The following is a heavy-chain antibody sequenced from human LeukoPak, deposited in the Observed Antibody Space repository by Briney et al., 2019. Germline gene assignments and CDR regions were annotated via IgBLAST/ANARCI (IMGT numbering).Heavy chain of an antibody. CDR1: GYTFTSYD. D-gene: IGHD3-9*01. J-gene: IGHJ3*02. Sequence: ASVTVSCKASGYTFTSYDINWVRQATGQGLEWMGWMNPNSGNTGYAQKFQGRVTMTRNTSISTAYMELSSLRSEDTAVYYCAADYDILTGDAFDIWGQGTMVTVSS. V-gene: IGHV1-8*01. CDR3: AADYDILTGDAFDI. CDR2: MNPNSGNT.